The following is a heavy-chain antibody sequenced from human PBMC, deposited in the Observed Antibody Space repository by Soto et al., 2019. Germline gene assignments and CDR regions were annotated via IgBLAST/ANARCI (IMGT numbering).Heavy chain of an antibody. CDR3: ARDDYKDGGNNWFDP. Sequence: NPSATLSLTCTVSAGSITNYCWSWIRQPAGKGLEWIGRIYTKERTNYNLSFRNRVTMSVDTSKNQFSLKLDAVTAADTAVYYCARDDYKDGGNNWFDPWGQGTLVTVSS. J-gene: IGHJ5*02. CDR2: IYTKERT. CDR1: AGSITNYC. V-gene: IGHV4-4*07. D-gene: IGHD3-16*01.